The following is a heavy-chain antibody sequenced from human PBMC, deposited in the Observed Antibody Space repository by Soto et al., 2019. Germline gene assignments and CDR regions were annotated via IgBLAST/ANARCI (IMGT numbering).Heavy chain of an antibody. D-gene: IGHD3-22*01. CDR1: GGTFSSYA. Sequence: GASVKVSCKASGGTFSSYAISWVRQAPGQGLEWMGGIIPTFGTANYAQKFQGRVTITADESTSTAYMELSSLRSGDTAVYYCASSPYSSGWPPDAFDIWGQGTMVTVSS. CDR2: IIPTFGTA. V-gene: IGHV1-69*13. J-gene: IGHJ3*02. CDR3: ASSPYSSGWPPDAFDI.